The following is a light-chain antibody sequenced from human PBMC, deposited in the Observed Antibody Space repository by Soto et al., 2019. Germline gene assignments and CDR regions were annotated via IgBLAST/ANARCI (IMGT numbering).Light chain of an antibody. V-gene: IGKV3-15*01. CDR3: QQFNIWPRT. Sequence: EIVMTQSPATLSVSPGARAPLSWRARQSVGSSLAWYQQKPGQAPRLLIYHTSTRATGIPARFSGSGSGTEFTLTISSLQSEDFAVYYCQQFNIWPRTFGQGTKVDIK. CDR2: HTS. J-gene: IGKJ1*01. CDR1: QSVGSS.